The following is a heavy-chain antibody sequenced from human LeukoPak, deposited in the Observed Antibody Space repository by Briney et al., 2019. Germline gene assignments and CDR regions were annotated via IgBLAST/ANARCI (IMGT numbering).Heavy chain of an antibody. J-gene: IGHJ4*02. V-gene: IGHV3-48*02. CDR3: ASSGSYRFDY. Sequence: GGSLRLSCVASGFTFSSYSMNWVRQAPGKGLEWVSHITASGTAMFYADSVKGRFTISRDNAKNSLYLQMNSLRDEDTAVYYCASSGSYRFDYWGQGTLVTVSS. D-gene: IGHD1-26*01. CDR2: ITASGTAM. CDR1: GFTFSSYS.